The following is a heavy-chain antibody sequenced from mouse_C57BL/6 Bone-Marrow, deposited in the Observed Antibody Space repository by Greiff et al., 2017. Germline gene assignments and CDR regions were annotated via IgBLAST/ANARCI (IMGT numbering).Heavy chain of an antibody. V-gene: IGHV1-81*01. CDR2: IYPRSGNT. D-gene: IGHD2-3*01. J-gene: IGHJ3*01. CDR3: ARCDGPWFAY. Sequence: QFQLQQSGAELARPWASVKLSCTASGYTFTSSGISWVKQRTGQGLEWIGEIYPRSGNTYYNEKFKGKATLTADKSSSTAYMELRSLTSEDSAVYFCARCDGPWFAYGGQGTLVTVSA. CDR1: GYTFTSSG.